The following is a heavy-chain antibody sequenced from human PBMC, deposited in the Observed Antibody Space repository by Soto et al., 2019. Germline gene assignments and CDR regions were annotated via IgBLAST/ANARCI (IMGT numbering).Heavy chain of an antibody. V-gene: IGHV3-30-3*01. CDR3: AKDDTSTGSFDY. CDR1: GFTFSRYA. D-gene: IGHD2-8*02. J-gene: IGHJ4*03. Sequence: PGGSLRLSCAASGFTFSRYAIHWVRQAPGKGLEWVALISYDGSSKYYLDSVKGRFTISRDNTKNTVFLQMKSLRADDTAVYYCAKDDTSTGSFDYWGQGTLVTVSS. CDR2: ISYDGSSK.